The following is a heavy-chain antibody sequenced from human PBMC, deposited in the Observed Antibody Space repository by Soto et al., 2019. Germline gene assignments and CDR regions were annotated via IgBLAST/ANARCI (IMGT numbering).Heavy chain of an antibody. CDR3: ARDPSPHSPTPSRYFDY. V-gene: IGHV4-61*08. J-gene: IGHJ4*02. Sequence: SETLSLTCTVSGGSIDSGDYYWSWIRQPPGKGLEWIGYVYYSGTTNYNPFLKSRVTLSLDQSKNQFSLKMNSVTAADTAVYYCARDPSPHSPTPSRYFDYWGQGTLVTVSS. CDR2: VYYSGTT. D-gene: IGHD2-2*01. CDR1: GGSIDSGDYY.